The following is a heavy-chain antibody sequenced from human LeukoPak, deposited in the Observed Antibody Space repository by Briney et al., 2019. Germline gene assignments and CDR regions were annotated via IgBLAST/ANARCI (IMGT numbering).Heavy chain of an antibody. CDR3: ATGKALRFIEWLFWFYP. V-gene: IGHV1-24*01. CDR2: FDPEDGGT. Sequence: RASLTLSCKVSGYTLTELSMHWVRQAPGKGLEWMGGFDPEDGGTSYAQKYQGRVTITEDTCTDTAYMELSSLRSEDTAVYYCATGKALRFIEWLFWFYPWGQGSLVTV. D-gene: IGHD3-3*01. CDR1: GYTLTELS. J-gene: IGHJ5*02.